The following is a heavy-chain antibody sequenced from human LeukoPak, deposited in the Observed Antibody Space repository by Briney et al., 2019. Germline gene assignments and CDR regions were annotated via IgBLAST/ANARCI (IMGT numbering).Heavy chain of an antibody. CDR2: ISCDGSNK. D-gene: IGHD3-22*01. CDR3: ARDYYDSSGYYPDY. CDR1: GFTFSSYA. V-gene: IGHV3-30*04. J-gene: IGHJ4*02. Sequence: GGSLRLSCAASGFTFSSYAMHWVRQAPGKGLEWVAVISCDGSNKYYADSVKGRFTISRDNSKNTLYLQMNSLRAEDTAVYYCARDYYDSSGYYPDYWGQGTLVTVSS.